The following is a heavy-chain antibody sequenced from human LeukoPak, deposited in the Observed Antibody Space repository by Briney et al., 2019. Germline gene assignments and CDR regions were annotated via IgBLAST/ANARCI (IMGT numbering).Heavy chain of an antibody. Sequence: SETLSLTCTVSGGSISGYYWSWIRQPAGKGLEWIGRIYTSGSTNYNPSLKSRVTMSVDTSKNQFSLKLSSVTAADTAVYYCARASPTTNKGAYGWFEPWGQGTLVTVSS. D-gene: IGHD1-14*01. J-gene: IGHJ5*02. V-gene: IGHV4-4*07. CDR3: ARASPTTNKGAYGWFEP. CDR2: IYTSGST. CDR1: GGSISGYY.